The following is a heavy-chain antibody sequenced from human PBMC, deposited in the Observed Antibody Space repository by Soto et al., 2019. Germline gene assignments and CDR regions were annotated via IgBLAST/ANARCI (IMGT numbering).Heavy chain of an antibody. Sequence: QVQLVESGGGVVQPGRSLRLSCAASGFTFSSYAMHWFRQAPGKGLEWVAGISYDGSNKYYADSVKGRFTISRDNSKNALYLQMNSLRAEDTAVYYCAREPSGSTSTVDYGGQGTLVTVSS. D-gene: IGHD1-26*01. V-gene: IGHV3-30-3*01. J-gene: IGHJ4*02. CDR2: ISYDGSNK. CDR1: GFTFSSYA. CDR3: AREPSGSTSTVDY.